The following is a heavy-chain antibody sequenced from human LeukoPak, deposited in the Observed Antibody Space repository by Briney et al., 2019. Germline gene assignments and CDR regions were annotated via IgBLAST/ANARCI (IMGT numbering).Heavy chain of an antibody. CDR3: ARDPKYYYDSSGYYYQDAFDI. V-gene: IGHV4-59*01. J-gene: IGHJ3*02. Sequence: SETLSLTCTVSGGSISNYYWSWIRQPPGKGLEWIGYIYYSGSTNYNPSLKSRVTISVDTSKNQFSLKLSSVTAADTAVYYCARDPKYYYDSSGYYYQDAFDIWGQGTMVTVSS. D-gene: IGHD3-22*01. CDR1: GGSISNYY. CDR2: IYYSGST.